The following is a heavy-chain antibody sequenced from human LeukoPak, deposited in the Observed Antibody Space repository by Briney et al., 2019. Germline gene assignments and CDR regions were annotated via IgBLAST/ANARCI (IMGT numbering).Heavy chain of an antibody. Sequence: GGSLRLSCAASGFTFSSYAMSWVRQAPGKGLEWVGRIKSKTDGGTTDYAAPVKGRFTISRDDSKNTLYLQMNSLKTEDTAVYYCTTEYYYGSGSYYNLGWFDPWGQGTLVTVSS. J-gene: IGHJ5*02. V-gene: IGHV3-15*01. CDR3: TTEYYYGSGSYYNLGWFDP. CDR2: IKSKTDGGTT. CDR1: GFTFSSYA. D-gene: IGHD3-10*01.